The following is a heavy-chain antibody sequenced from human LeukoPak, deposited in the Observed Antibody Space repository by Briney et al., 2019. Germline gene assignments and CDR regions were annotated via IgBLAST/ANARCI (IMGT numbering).Heavy chain of an antibody. CDR3: ARWWGSTLITMIVGNDAFDI. Sequence: GESLKISCKGSGYSFTSYWIGWVRQMPGKGLEWMGIICPGDSDTRYSPSFQGQVTISADKSISTAYLQWSSLKASDAAMYYCARWWGSTLITMIVGNDAFDIWGQGTMVTVSS. CDR1: GYSFTSYW. CDR2: ICPGDSDT. D-gene: IGHD3-22*01. V-gene: IGHV5-51*01. J-gene: IGHJ3*02.